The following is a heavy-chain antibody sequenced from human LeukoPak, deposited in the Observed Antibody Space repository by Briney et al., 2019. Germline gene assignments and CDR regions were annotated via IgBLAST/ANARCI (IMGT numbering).Heavy chain of an antibody. CDR2: INPSGGST. CDR1: GYTFTSYY. J-gene: IGHJ4*02. D-gene: IGHD5-18*01. Sequence: AAVKVSCKASGYTFTSYYMHWVRQAPGQGLEWMGIINPSGGSTSYAQKFQGRVTMTRDTSTSTVYMELSSLRSEDTAVYYCARDSWGYGYFDYWGQGTLVTVSS. CDR3: ARDSWGYGYFDY. V-gene: IGHV1-46*01.